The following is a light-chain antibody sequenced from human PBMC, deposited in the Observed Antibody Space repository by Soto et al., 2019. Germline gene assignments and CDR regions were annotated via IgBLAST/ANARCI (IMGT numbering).Light chain of an antibody. Sequence: QSVVTQPTSASGTPGQRVTIAFSGSSSNIATYYVDWYQHLPGTAPKLLLSRDSQRPSGVPDRFSASKSGASASLVISGLRSEYEADYYCSAWDNSLNGYVFGTGTKRTVL. CDR2: RDS. V-gene: IGLV1-47*02. CDR1: SSNIATYY. J-gene: IGLJ1*01. CDR3: SAWDNSLNGYV.